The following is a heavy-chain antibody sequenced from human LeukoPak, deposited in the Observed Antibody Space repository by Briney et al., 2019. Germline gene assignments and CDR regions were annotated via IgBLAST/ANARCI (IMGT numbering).Heavy chain of an antibody. Sequence: GGSLRLSCAASGFTFSSYAMSWVHQAPGKGLEWVSAISGSGGSSYYADSVKGRFTISRDNSKNTLYLQMNSLRAEDTAVYYCAKVRIVVVPAADYFDYWGQGTLVTVSS. V-gene: IGHV3-23*01. CDR1: GFTFSSYA. CDR2: ISGSGGSS. CDR3: AKVRIVVVPAADYFDY. D-gene: IGHD2-2*01. J-gene: IGHJ4*02.